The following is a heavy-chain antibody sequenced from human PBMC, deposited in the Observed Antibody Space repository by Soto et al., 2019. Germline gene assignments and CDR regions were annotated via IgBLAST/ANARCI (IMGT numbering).Heavy chain of an antibody. CDR2: IYWNDDK. CDR1: GFSLSTSGVG. V-gene: IGHV2-5*01. CDR3: AHRRITEGLY. J-gene: IGHJ4*02. D-gene: IGHD1-20*01. Sequence: QITLEESGPTLVKPTQTLTLTCTFSGFSLSTSGVGVGWVRQPPGKALEWLAVIYWNDDKYYSPSLRSRLTITKDPSKNQVVLTMTNMDPVDTVTYYCAHRRITEGLYWGQGTLVTVSS.